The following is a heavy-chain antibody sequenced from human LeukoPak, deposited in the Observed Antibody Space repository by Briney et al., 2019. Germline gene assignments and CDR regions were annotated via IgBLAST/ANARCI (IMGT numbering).Heavy chain of an antibody. V-gene: IGHV1-2*02. J-gene: IGHJ4*02. CDR1: KYTFTNYY. CDR2: INPSTGVT. Sequence: ASVKVSCKASKYTFTNYYIHWVRQAPGQGFEWMGWINPSTGVTSYAQKFQGRVTMTRDTSISTAYMELSRLRSDDTAVYYCARVGGDYYDSSGSFDYWGQGTLVTVSS. CDR3: ARVGGDYYDSSGSFDY. D-gene: IGHD3-22*01.